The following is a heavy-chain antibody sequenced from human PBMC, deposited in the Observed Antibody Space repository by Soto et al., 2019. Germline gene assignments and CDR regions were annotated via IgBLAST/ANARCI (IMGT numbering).Heavy chain of an antibody. CDR1: GFTFRSYA. V-gene: IGHV3-23*01. Sequence: PGGSLRLSCAASGFTFRSYAISWVRQAPGKGLEWVSAISGSGGSTYYTDSVKGRFTISRDNSKNTLYLQMNSLRAEDTAVYYCAKAPPRRTGTTFGYYYYGMDVWGQGTTVTVSS. J-gene: IGHJ6*02. CDR3: AKAPPRRTGTTFGYYYYGMDV. D-gene: IGHD1-7*01. CDR2: ISGSGGST.